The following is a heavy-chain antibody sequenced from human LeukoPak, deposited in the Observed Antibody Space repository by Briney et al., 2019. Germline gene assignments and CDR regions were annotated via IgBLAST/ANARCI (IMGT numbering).Heavy chain of an antibody. CDR2: IKQDGSEK. Sequence: GGTLRLSCATSGFTFSTYWMSWVRQAPGKGLEWVANIKQDGSEKYYVDSVRGRFTIDGDNAKNSLYLQMNSLRAEDTAVYCCANGDGFDYWGQGALVTVSS. J-gene: IGHJ4*02. CDR3: ANGDGFDY. CDR1: GFTFSTYW. V-gene: IGHV3-7*01.